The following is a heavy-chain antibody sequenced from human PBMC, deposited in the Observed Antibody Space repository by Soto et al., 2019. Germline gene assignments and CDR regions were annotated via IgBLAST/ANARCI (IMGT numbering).Heavy chain of an antibody. V-gene: IGHV4-31*03. J-gene: IGHJ5*01. CDR1: GASVSTGAYY. CDR3: VRALRHTAMVYPWFDY. CDR2: VYESGYT. Sequence: SETLSLTCTVSGASVSTGAYYWGWVRQRPGRGLEWIGYVYESGYTYYNMSLKSRLTISLDRSNNQFSLGLTSVTAADTAVYYCVRALRHTAMVYPWFDYWGQGTLVTVSS. D-gene: IGHD5-18*01.